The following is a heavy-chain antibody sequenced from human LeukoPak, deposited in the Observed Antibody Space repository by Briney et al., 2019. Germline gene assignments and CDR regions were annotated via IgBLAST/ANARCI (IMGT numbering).Heavy chain of an antibody. V-gene: IGHV4-59*08. CDR1: GGSINSYY. CDR3: ARRLRIEGGTRRGDALDM. D-gene: IGHD1-26*01. CDR2: FYNSGST. J-gene: IGHJ3*02. Sequence: SETLSLTCTVSGGSINSYYWTWIRQPPGKGLEWIGYFYNSGSTNYNPSLKSRVTISIDTSKKQFSLRVSSVTAADTAVYYCARRLRIEGGTRRGDALDMWGQGTMVTVSS.